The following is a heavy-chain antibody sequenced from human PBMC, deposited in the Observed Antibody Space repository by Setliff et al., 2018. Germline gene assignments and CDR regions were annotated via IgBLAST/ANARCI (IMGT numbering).Heavy chain of an antibody. CDR3: ARFGGSASVARFSPPI. CDR1: GDSISGDY. J-gene: IGHJ4*02. D-gene: IGHD3-10*01. CDR2: LYYSGST. Sequence: SETLSLTCSVSGDSISGDYWNWIRQSPGKGLECVGSLYYSGSTYYNPSLKSRVTISVDTSKTQFSLNLRFVTAADTAVYYCARFGGSASVARFSPPIWGPGSLVTVSS. V-gene: IGHV4-59*04.